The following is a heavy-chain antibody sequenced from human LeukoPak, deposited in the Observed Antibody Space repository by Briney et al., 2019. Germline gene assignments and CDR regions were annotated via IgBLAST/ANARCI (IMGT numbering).Heavy chain of an antibody. D-gene: IGHD6-13*01. Sequence: SETLSLTCTVSGGSLTSYYWSWIRQPPGKGLEWIGYIYYSGSTNYNPSLKSRVTISVDTSKNQFSLKLSSVTAADTAVYYCARDTDAAAGSYYYYYMDVWGKGTTVTVSS. CDR2: IYYSGST. J-gene: IGHJ6*03. V-gene: IGHV4-59*01. CDR1: GGSLTSYY. CDR3: ARDTDAAAGSYYYYYMDV.